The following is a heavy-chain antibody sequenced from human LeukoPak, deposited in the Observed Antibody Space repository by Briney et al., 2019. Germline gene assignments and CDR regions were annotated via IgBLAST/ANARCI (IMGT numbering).Heavy chain of an antibody. CDR3: ARCGDGLPCDFDN. D-gene: IGHD3-10*01. CDR1: EFTFSDYY. Sequence: GGSLRLSCAASEFTFSDYYMSWIRQAPGKGLAWVSYISSTSSTKYYADSVKGRFTISRDNAKNSLYLQMNSLRAGDTAMYYCARCGDGLPCDFDNWGQGTLVTVSS. CDR2: ISSTSSTK. V-gene: IGHV3-11*04. J-gene: IGHJ4*02.